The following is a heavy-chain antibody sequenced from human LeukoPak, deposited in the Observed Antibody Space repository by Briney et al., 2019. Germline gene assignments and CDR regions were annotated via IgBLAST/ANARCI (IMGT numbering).Heavy chain of an antibody. J-gene: IGHJ5*02. CDR2: ISYDGSNK. V-gene: IGHV3-30*03. CDR1: GFTFSSYS. Sequence: GGSLRLSCAASGFTFSSYSMNWVRQAPGKGLEWVAVISYDGSNKYYADSVKGRFTISRDNSKNTLYLQMNSLRAEDTAVYYCARGLVKTRSPCSGGSCYWWFDPWGQGTLVTVSS. D-gene: IGHD2-15*01. CDR3: ARGLVKTRSPCSGGSCYWWFDP.